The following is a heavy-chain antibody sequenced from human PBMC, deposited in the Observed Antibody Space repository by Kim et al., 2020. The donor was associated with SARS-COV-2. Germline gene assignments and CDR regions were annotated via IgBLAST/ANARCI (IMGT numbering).Heavy chain of an antibody. CDR3: AREAGSSGSLGLDY. D-gene: IGHD1-26*01. J-gene: IGHJ4*02. V-gene: IGHV1-18*01. Sequence: AQKLQGRVTMTTDTSTSTAYMELRSLRSDDTAVYYCAREAGSSGSLGLDYWGQGTLVTVSS.